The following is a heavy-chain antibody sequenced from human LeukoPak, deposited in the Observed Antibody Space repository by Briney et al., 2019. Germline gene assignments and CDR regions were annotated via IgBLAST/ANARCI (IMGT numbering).Heavy chain of an antibody. J-gene: IGHJ4*02. CDR2: IIPIFGTA. Sequence: GASVKVSCKASGGTFSKNAFNWVRQAPGQPLEWVGGIIPIFGTANYAQKFQGRVTITADESTSTAYMELSSLRSGDTAVYYCARVARLYYDSSGYYLPLDYWGQGTLVTVSS. CDR1: GGTFSKNA. D-gene: IGHD3-22*01. V-gene: IGHV1-69*13. CDR3: ARVARLYYDSSGYYLPLDY.